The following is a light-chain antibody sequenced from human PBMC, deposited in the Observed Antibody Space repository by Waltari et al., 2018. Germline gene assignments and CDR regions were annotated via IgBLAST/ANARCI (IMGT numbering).Light chain of an antibody. CDR3: QVWDSSSDHWV. Sequence: SYVLTQPPSVSVAPGQTARITCGGNKIGGKSVNWYQQGPGQAPVVVIYDDRDRPLECPGRFSGFNSENTATLTISRVEVGDEADYYCQVWDSSSDHWVFGGGTKLTVL. CDR1: KIGGKS. J-gene: IGLJ3*02. CDR2: DDR. V-gene: IGLV3-21*02.